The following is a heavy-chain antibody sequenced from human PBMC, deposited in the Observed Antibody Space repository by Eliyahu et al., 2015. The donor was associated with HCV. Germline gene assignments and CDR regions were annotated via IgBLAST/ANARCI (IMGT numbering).Heavy chain of an antibody. CDR2: MRSRAFGGTT. V-gene: IGHV3-49*03. J-gene: IGHJ5*02. D-gene: IGHD5-12*01. Sequence: EVQLVESGGGLVQPGRSLRLSCTASGFPFGDXAMSWFRQAPGKGLGWVGFMRSRAFGGTTEYAASVKGRFTISSDDSKRIAYLQMNSLKTEDTAVYYCTNSGYDYWANWFDPWGQGTLVTVSS. CDR1: GFPFGDXA. CDR3: TNSGYDYWANWFDP.